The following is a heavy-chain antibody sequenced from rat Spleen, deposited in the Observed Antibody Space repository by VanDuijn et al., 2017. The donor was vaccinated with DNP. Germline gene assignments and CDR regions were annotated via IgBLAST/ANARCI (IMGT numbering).Heavy chain of an antibody. J-gene: IGHJ2*01. Sequence: EVQLVESGGGLVQPGRSMKLSCAASGFTFSNYYMAWVRQAPTKGLEWVASINTGGGNTYYRDSVKGRFTISRDNAKSTLYLQMDSLRSEDTATYYCARRITTEGIVDYWGQGVMVTVSS. V-gene: IGHV5-25*01. CDR2: INTGGGNT. CDR1: GFTFSNYY. CDR3: ARRITTEGIVDY. D-gene: IGHD1-11*01.